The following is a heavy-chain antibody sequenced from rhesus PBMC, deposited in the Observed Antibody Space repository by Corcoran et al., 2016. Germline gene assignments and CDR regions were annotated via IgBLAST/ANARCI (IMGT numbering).Heavy chain of an antibody. D-gene: IGHD6-37*01. CDR1: GGSFSSYW. J-gene: IGHJ4*01. V-gene: IGHV4-80*01. CDR3: ARNFGWSLGY. CDR2: INGNSGST. Sequence: QVQLQESGPGLVKPSETLSLTCAVSGGSFSSYWWSVLRQPPGKGLEWLGEINGNSGSTNDNPPLKSRVTISKDASRNQLSLKLSSVTAADTAVYYCARNFGWSLGYWGQGVLVTVSS.